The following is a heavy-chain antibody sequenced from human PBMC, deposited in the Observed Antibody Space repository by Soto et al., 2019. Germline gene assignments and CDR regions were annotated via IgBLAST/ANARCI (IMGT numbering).Heavy chain of an antibody. J-gene: IGHJ6*02. D-gene: IGHD3-22*01. CDR3: TTMTYYYDSSGPNGMDG. V-gene: IGHV3-15*07. CDR1: GFTFSNAW. Sequence: GGSLRLSCAASGFTFSNAWMNWVRQAPGKGLEWVGRIKSKTDGGTTDYAAPVKGRFTISRDDSKNTLYLRMNSLKTEDTAVYYCTTMTYYYDSSGPNGMDGWGQGTTVTVSS. CDR2: IKSKTDGGTT.